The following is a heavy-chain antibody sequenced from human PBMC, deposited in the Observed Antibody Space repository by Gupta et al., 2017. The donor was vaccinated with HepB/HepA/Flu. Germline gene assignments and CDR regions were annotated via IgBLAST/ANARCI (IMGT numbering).Heavy chain of an antibody. CDR1: GGTFSSYA. D-gene: IGHD2-15*01. Sequence: QVQLVQSGAEVKKPGFSVKVSCKASGGTFSSYAISWVRQAPGQGLEWMGGSIPIFGTANYAQKFQGRVTITADESTSTAYMELSSLRSEDTSVYYCARQGVVAATRRVQYYYYMDVWGKGTTVTVSS. V-gene: IGHV1-69*01. CDR2: SIPIFGTA. CDR3: ARQGVVAATRRVQYYYYMDV. J-gene: IGHJ6*03.